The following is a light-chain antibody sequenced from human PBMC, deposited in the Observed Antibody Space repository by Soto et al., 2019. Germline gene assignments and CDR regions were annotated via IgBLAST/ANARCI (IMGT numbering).Light chain of an antibody. J-gene: IGLJ1*01. CDR3: QSYDSSLSWV. V-gene: IGLV1-40*01. CDR2: GNS. Sequence: QSVLTQPPSVSGDPGQRVTISCTGSSSNIGAGYDVHWYQQLPGTDPKLLIYGNSNRPSGVPDRFSGSKSGTSASLAITGLQAEDEADYYCQSYDSSLSWVFGTGTKLTVL. CDR1: SSNIGAGYD.